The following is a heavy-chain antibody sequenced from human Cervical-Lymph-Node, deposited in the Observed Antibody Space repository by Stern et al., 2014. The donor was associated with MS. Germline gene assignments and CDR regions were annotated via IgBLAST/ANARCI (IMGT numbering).Heavy chain of an antibody. D-gene: IGHD1-7*01. Sequence: VQLVQSGAAVRKPASAVKVSCKASVGTFGTYGVNWVRQAPGQGLEWMGGIIPISGTPNYAQEFQGRITIHADELTGTALSELRCLKFEDTGLYYWAREFGTKGRTRGGRKYHYYGMDVWGQGTTVTVSS. V-gene: IGHV1-69*01. J-gene: IGHJ6*02. CDR2: IIPISGTP. CDR1: VGTFGTYG. CDR3: AREFGTKGRTRGGRKYHYYGMDV.